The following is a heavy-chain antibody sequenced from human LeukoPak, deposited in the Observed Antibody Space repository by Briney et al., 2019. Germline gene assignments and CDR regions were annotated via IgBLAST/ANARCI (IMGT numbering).Heavy chain of an antibody. CDR1: GYSISSGYY. J-gene: IGHJ5*02. D-gene: IGHD2-2*01. Sequence: PSETLSLTCAVSGYSISSGYYWGWIRQPPGKGLGWIGSIYYSGSTYYNPSLKSRVTISVDTSKNQFSLKLSSVTAADTAVYYCARLVPAAIAWGQGTLVTVSS. CDR3: ARLVPAAIA. CDR2: IYYSGST. V-gene: IGHV4-38-2*01.